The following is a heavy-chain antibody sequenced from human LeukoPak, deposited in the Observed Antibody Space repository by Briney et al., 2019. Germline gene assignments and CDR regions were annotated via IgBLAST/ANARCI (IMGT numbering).Heavy chain of an antibody. CDR2: IYYTENTGTT. CDR3: ARGLPNRSVVVVPAAFDY. Sequence: KSSETLSLTCAVYGGSFSGYYWSWIRQSPGKGLEWIGSIYYTENTGTTSYNPSLRSRVTISVDTSKNQFSLKVTSVTAADTAIYYCARGLPNRSVVVVPAAFDYWGQGTRVTVSS. D-gene: IGHD2-2*01. CDR1: GGSFSGYY. J-gene: IGHJ4*02. V-gene: IGHV4-34*01.